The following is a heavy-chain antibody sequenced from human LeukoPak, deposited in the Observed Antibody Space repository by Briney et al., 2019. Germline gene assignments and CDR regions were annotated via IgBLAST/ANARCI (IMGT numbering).Heavy chain of an antibody. CDR1: GGSISSGGYY. J-gene: IGHJ4*02. CDR3: ARVPSSGYYPLFDY. V-gene: IGHV4-31*03. CDR2: IYYSGST. D-gene: IGHD3-22*01. Sequence: SETLSLSCTVSGGSISSGGYYWSWIRQHPGKGLEWIGYIYYSGSTYYNPSLKSRVTISVDTSKNQFSLKLSSVTAADTAVYYCARVPSSGYYPLFDYWGKGTLVTVSS.